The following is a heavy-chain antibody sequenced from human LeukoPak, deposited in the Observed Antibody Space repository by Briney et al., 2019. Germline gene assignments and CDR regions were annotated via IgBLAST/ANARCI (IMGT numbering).Heavy chain of an antibody. CDR1: GGSFSGYY. D-gene: IGHD7-27*01. CDR2: INHSGST. Sequence: KSSETLSLTCAVYGGSFSGYYWSWIRQPPGKGLEWIGEINHSGSTNYNPSLKSRVTISVDTSKNQFSLKLSSVTAADTAVYYCARADWGSGGLGVYYFDYWGQGTLVTVSS. V-gene: IGHV4-34*01. J-gene: IGHJ4*02. CDR3: ARADWGSGGLGVYYFDY.